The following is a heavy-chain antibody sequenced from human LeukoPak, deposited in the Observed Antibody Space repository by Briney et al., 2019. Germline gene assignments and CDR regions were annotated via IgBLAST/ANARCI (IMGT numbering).Heavy chain of an antibody. V-gene: IGHV3-30*02. CDR2: IRYDGSNK. Sequence: GGSLRLSCAASGFTFSSYGMHWVRQAPGKGLEWVAFIRYDGSNKYYADSVKGRFTISRDNAKNTLYLQMNSLRAEDTAVYYCAREAGYCSGGSCGLWYFDLWGRGTLVTVSS. CDR3: AREAGYCSGGSCGLWYFDL. J-gene: IGHJ2*01. CDR1: GFTFSSYG. D-gene: IGHD2-15*01.